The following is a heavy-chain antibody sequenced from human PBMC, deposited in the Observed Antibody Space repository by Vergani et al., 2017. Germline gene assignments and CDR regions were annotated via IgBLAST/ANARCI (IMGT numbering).Heavy chain of an antibody. D-gene: IGHD2-15*01. V-gene: IGHV1-69*01. J-gene: IGHJ4*02. CDR3: ARDEYCSGGSCYDPHLDY. CDR1: GGTFSSYA. Sequence: QVQLVQSGAEVKKPGSSVKVSCKASGGTFSSYAISWVRQAPGQGLEWMGGIIPIFGTANYAQKFQGRVTITADESTSTAYMGLSSLRSEDTAVYYCARDEYCSGGSCYDPHLDYWGQGTLVTVSS. CDR2: IIPIFGTA.